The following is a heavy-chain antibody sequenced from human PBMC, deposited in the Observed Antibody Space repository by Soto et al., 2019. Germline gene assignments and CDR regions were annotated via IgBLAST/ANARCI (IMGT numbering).Heavy chain of an antibody. D-gene: IGHD4-17*01. V-gene: IGHV3-9*01. CDR1: GFRFDDYG. CDR3: VKDALTTVAYYFDY. CDR2: ISRDSRSI. Sequence: QPGGSLRLSCEVSGFRFDDYGMHWVQQAPGKGLEWIAGISRDSRSISYGASMKGRFTISRDNAKNSLYLQLNSLRADDTAFYYCVKDALTTVAYYFDYWGQGALVTVSS. J-gene: IGHJ4*02.